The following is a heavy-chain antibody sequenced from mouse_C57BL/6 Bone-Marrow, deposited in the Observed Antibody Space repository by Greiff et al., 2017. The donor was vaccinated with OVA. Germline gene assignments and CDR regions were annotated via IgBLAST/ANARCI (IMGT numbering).Heavy chain of an antibody. Sequence: LVESGAELARPGASVKLSCKASGYTFTSYGISWVKQRTGQGLEWIGEIYPRSGNTYYNEKFKGKATLTADKSSSTAYMELRSLTSEDSAVYFCAREEESTVVAEGYFDYWGQGTTLTVSS. J-gene: IGHJ2*01. CDR2: IYPRSGNT. CDR3: AREEESTVVAEGYFDY. V-gene: IGHV1-81*01. CDR1: GYTFTSYG. D-gene: IGHD1-1*01.